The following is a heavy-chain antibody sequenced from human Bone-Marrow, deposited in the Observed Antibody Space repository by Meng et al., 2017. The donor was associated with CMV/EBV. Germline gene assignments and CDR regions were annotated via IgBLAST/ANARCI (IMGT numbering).Heavy chain of an antibody. J-gene: IGHJ6*02. CDR3: ARGGFLGYGMDV. V-gene: IGHV3-21*01. CDR1: GFTFSSYS. Sequence: GESLKISCAASGFTFSSYSMNWVRQAPGKGLEWVSSISSSSSYIYYADSVKGRFTISRDNAKSSLYLQMNSLRAEDTAVYYCARGGFLGYGMDVWGQGTTVTVSS. D-gene: IGHD3-3*01. CDR2: ISSSSSYI.